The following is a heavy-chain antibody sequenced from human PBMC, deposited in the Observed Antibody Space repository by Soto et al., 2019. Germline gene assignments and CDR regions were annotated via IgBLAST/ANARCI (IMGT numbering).Heavy chain of an antibody. J-gene: IGHJ4*02. D-gene: IGHD2-2*01. CDR3: ASYCSSTSCYKLAFDY. CDR1: GFTFSSHV. Sequence: GGSLRLSCVASGFTFSSHVMSWVRQAPGKGLQWVSSISGGGTDTYYADSVRGRLTISRDNSENTLYLQINSLRAEDTAVYYCASYCSSTSCYKLAFDYWGQGTLVTVSS. V-gene: IGHV3-23*01. CDR2: ISGGGTDT.